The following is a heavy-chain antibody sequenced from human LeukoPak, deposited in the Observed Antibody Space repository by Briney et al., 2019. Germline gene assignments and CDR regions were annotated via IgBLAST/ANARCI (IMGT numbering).Heavy chain of an antibody. D-gene: IGHD4-17*01. Sequence: PSETLSLTCAVYGGSFSGYYWSWIRQPPGKGLEWVGEINHSGSTYYNPSLKSRVTISVDTSKNQFSLKLSSVTAADTAVYYCARADYGDYAVPAHIDYWGQGTLVTVSS. CDR3: ARADYGDYAVPAHIDY. CDR1: GGSFSGYY. CDR2: INHSGST. J-gene: IGHJ4*02. V-gene: IGHV4-34*01.